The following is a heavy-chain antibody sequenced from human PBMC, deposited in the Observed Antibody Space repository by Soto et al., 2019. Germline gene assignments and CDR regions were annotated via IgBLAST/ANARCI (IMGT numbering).Heavy chain of an antibody. CDR3: VRDSGWAFDI. V-gene: IGHV3-48*02. CDR2: ISSSKTYI. CDR1: GFSFSSYS. Sequence: EVQLVESGGGLVQPGQSLRVSCAASGFSFSSYSMNWVRQAPGKGLEWISYISSSKTYIWYADSVKGRFTISRDNAKNSLSLQMTSLRDEDTVVYYCVRDSGWAFDIWGLGTMVTVSS. J-gene: IGHJ3*02. D-gene: IGHD6-19*01.